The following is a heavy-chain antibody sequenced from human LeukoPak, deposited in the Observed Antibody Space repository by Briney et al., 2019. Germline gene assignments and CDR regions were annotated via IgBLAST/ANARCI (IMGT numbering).Heavy chain of an antibody. Sequence: PSETLSLTCGVYGGSFSGYYWSWIRQPPGKGLEWIGEINPRGSTNYNPSLKSRVTLSADSSKNQFSLTLNSVTAADTAVYYCARRRLGYYFDYWGQGTLVTVSS. CDR3: ARRRLGYYFDY. J-gene: IGHJ4*02. V-gene: IGHV4-34*01. D-gene: IGHD5-24*01. CDR2: INPRGST. CDR1: GGSFSGYY.